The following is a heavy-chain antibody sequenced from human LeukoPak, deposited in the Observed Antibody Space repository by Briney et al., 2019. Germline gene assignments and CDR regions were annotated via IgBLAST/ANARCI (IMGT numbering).Heavy chain of an antibody. Sequence: SETLSLTCTVSGVSISNYYWSWIRQPPGKGLEWIAYSGSTNYNPSLKSRVTISVDTSKNQFSLKLSSVTAADTAVYYCARSSQRYSGSSFDYWGQGTLVTVSS. D-gene: IGHD1-26*01. CDR1: GVSISNYY. J-gene: IGHJ4*02. CDR2: SGST. V-gene: IGHV4-59*01. CDR3: ARSSQRYSGSSFDY.